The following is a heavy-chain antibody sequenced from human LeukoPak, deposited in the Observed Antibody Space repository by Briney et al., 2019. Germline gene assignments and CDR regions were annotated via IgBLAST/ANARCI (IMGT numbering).Heavy chain of an antibody. D-gene: IGHD3-10*01. CDR3: ARFLMGRGVTLYPY. CDR2: INSDGSST. CDR1: GFTFSSYW. V-gene: IGHV3-74*01. J-gene: IGHJ4*02. Sequence: GGSLRLSCAASGFTFSSYWMHWVRQAPGKGLVWVSRINSDGSSTSYADSVKGRFTISRDNAKNTLYLQTNSLRAEDTAVYYCARFLMGRGVTLYPYWGQGTLVTVSS.